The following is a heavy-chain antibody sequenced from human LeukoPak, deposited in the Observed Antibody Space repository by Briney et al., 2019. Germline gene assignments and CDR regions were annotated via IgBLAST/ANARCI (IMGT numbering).Heavy chain of an antibody. D-gene: IGHD6-19*01. CDR3: ARAWQWLARALDY. Sequence: SETLSLTCAVYGGSFSGYYWSWIRQPPGKGLEWIGEINHSGSTNYNPSLKSRVTISVDTSKNQFSLKLSSVTAADTAVYYCARAWQWLARALDYWGQGTLVTVSS. CDR2: INHSGST. J-gene: IGHJ4*02. V-gene: IGHV4-34*01. CDR1: GGSFSGYY.